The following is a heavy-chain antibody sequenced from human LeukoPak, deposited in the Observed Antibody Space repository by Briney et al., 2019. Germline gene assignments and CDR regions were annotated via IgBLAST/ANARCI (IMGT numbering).Heavy chain of an antibody. CDR2: IIPIFGTA. J-gene: IGHJ4*02. D-gene: IGHD1-26*01. Sequence: VKVSCKASGGTFSSYAISWVRQAPGQGLEWMGGIIPIFGTANYAQKFQGRVTITADESTSTAYMELRSLRSDDTAVYYCARERASGGCFDYWGQGTLVTVSS. CDR3: ARERASGGCFDY. V-gene: IGHV1-69*13. CDR1: GGTFSSYA.